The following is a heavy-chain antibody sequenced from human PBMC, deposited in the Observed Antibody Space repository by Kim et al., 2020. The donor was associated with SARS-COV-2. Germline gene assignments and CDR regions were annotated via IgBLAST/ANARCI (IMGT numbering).Heavy chain of an antibody. J-gene: IGHJ4*02. Sequence: VKGRFTISRDNSKNTLYLQRNSLRAEDTAVYYCAKDTYITMVRGVISPAHWGQGTLVTVSS. CDR3: AKDTYITMVRGVISPAH. V-gene: IGHV3-23*01. D-gene: IGHD3-10*01.